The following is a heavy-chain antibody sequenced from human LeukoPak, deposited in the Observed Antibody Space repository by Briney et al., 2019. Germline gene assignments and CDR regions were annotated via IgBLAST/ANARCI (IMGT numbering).Heavy chain of an antibody. J-gene: IGHJ6*02. CDR2: FDPEDGET. Sequence: ASVKVSCKVSGYTLTELSMHWVRQAPGKGLEWMGGFDPEDGETIYAQKFQGRVTMTEGTSTDTAYMELSSLRSEDTAVYYCATVMTTWASEYYGMDVWGQGTTVTVSS. CDR3: ATVMTTWASEYYGMDV. D-gene: IGHD4-17*01. CDR1: GYTLTELS. V-gene: IGHV1-24*01.